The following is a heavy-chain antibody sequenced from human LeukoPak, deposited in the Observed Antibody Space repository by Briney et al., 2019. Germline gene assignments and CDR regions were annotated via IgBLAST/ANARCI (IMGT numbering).Heavy chain of an antibody. V-gene: IGHV1-18*01. CDR1: GYTFTSYG. CDR3: AREGYYDSSGYYHVDY. D-gene: IGHD3-22*01. CDR2: ISAYNGNT. Sequence: ASVKVSCKASGYTFTSYGISWVRQAPGQGLEWMGWISAYNGNTNYAQKLQGRVTMTTDTSTSTAYMELRSLRSDDTAVYYCAREGYYDSSGYYHVDYWGQGTLVTVSS. J-gene: IGHJ4*02.